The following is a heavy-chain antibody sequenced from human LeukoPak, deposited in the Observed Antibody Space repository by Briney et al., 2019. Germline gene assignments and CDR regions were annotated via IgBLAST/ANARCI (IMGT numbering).Heavy chain of an antibody. J-gene: IGHJ5*02. D-gene: IGHD6-6*01. V-gene: IGHV5-51*01. CDR1: GYSFTSYW. Sequence: GESLKISCKGSGYSFTSYWIGWVRQMPGKGLEWMGIIYPGDSDTRYSPSFQGQVTISADKFISTAYLQWSSLKASDTAMYYCARRAIAARLFGRNWFDPWGQGTLVTVSS. CDR2: IYPGDSDT. CDR3: ARRAIAARLFGRNWFDP.